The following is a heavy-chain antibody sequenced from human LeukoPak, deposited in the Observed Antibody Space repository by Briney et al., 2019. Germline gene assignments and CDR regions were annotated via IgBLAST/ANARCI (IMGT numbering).Heavy chain of an antibody. V-gene: IGHV4-4*07. D-gene: IGHD5-12*01. CDR1: GGSISSYY. CDR2: IYTSGST. CDR3: ARLQALSGYDLVFDY. J-gene: IGHJ4*02. Sequence: PSETLSLXCTVSGGSISSYYWSWIRQPAGKGLEWIGRIYTSGSTNYNPSLKSRVTMSVDTSKNQFSLKLSSVTAADTAVYYCARLQALSGYDLVFDYWGQGTLVTVSS.